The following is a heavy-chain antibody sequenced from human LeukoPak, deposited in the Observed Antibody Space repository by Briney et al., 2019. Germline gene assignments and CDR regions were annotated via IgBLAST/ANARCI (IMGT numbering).Heavy chain of an antibody. D-gene: IGHD7-27*01. J-gene: IGHJ2*01. CDR2: ISTASNP. CDR3: ARELGIEGYWYFDL. Sequence: PGGSLRLSCAASGFTVRSYDMHCVRQVAGKGLEWVSAISTASNPHYAASVQGRFTIFRANAENSLYLQMNSLSAEDTAVYYCARELGIEGYWYFDLWGRGTLVTVSS. CDR1: GFTVRSYD. V-gene: IGHV3-13*05.